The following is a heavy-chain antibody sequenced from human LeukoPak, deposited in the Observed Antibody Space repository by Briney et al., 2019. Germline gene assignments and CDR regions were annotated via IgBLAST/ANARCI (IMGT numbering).Heavy chain of an antibody. CDR2: IYYSGST. CDR1: GGSISSYY. D-gene: IGHD1-14*01. Sequence: SETLSLTCTVSGGSISSYYWSWIRQPPGKGLEWIGYIYYSGSTNYNPSLKSRVTISVDTSKNQFSLKLSSVTAADTAVYYCARFNPYYYYYYMDVWGKGTTVTVSS. J-gene: IGHJ6*03. V-gene: IGHV4-59*01. CDR3: ARFNPYYYYYYMDV.